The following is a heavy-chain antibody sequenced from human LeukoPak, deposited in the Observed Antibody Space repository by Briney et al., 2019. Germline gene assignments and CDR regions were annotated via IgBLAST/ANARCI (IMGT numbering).Heavy chain of an antibody. Sequence: ASVKVSCKASGYIFTNYYMHWVRQAPGQGLEWMGTINPSGGSTTYAQKFQGRVTITRDTSTSTVYMELSSLRSEGTAVYYCARDHGSAYYRAPRHWGQGTLVTVSS. CDR2: INPSGGST. D-gene: IGHD3-10*01. CDR3: ARDHGSAYYRAPRH. CDR1: GYIFTNYY. J-gene: IGHJ4*02. V-gene: IGHV1-46*01.